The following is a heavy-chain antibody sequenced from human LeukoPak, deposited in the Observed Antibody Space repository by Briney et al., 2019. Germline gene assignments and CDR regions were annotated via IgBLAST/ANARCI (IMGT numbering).Heavy chain of an antibody. CDR1: GYTFTSYY. V-gene: IGHV1-46*01. CDR3: ARGLPAYYYDSSGYYSEFDY. CDR2: INPSGGST. J-gene: IGHJ4*02. D-gene: IGHD3-22*01. Sequence: ASVKVSCKASGYTFTSYYMHWVRQAPGQGLEWMGIINPSGGSTSYAQKFQGRVTMTRDTSTSTVYMELSSLRSDDTAVYYCARGLPAYYYDSSGYYSEFDYWGQGTLVTVSS.